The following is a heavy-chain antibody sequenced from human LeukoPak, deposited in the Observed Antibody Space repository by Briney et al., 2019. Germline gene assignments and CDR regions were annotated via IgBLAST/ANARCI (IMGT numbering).Heavy chain of an antibody. CDR1: GFTLRNYA. Sequence: GGSLRLSCAASGFTLRNYAMSWVRQAPGKGLEWVSSIGAGDKYTYHIDSVKGRFTITRDNSKNSLYLQMNGLRAEDTAVYYCAKDFGPNILTGYFFDHWGQGTLVTVSS. J-gene: IGHJ4*02. CDR3: AKDFGPNILTGYFFDH. V-gene: IGHV3-23*01. D-gene: IGHD3-9*01. CDR2: IGAGDKYT.